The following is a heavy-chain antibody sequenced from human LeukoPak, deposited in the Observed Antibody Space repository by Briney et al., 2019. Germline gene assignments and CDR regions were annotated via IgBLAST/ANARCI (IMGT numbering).Heavy chain of an antibody. CDR2: ISTGSSYK. CDR3: ARGPTLIGVTGTWPLDC. V-gene: IGHV3-21*01. CDR1: GFTFSDYS. J-gene: IGHJ4*02. Sequence: GGSLRLSCAASGFTFSDYSMKWVRQAPGKGLEWVSSISTGSSYKYYGDSVKGRFTISRDNAKNSLYLQTNSLRAEDTAVYYCARGPTLIGVTGTWPLDCWGQGTLVIVSS. D-gene: IGHD6-19*01.